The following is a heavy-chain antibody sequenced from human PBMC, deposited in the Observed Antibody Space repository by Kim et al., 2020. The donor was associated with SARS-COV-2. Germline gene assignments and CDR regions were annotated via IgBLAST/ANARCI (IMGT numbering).Heavy chain of an antibody. CDR3: AREGAAAGLGISTFDY. V-gene: IGHV4-4*07. Sequence: SETLSLTCTVSGGSVSSYYWSWIRQPAGKGLEWVGRIYTTGSTNYNPSLKSRVAMSVDTSKNQFSLKLSSVTAADAAVYYCAREGAAAGLGISTFDYWGQGTLVTVSS. J-gene: IGHJ4*02. CDR1: GGSVSSYY. CDR2: IYTTGST. D-gene: IGHD6-13*01.